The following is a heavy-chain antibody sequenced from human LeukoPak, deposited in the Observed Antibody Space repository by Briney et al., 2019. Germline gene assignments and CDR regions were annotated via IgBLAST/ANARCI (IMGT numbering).Heavy chain of an antibody. Sequence: ASVKVSCKASGYTFTSYYMHWVRQAPGQGLEWMGVSNPSGVGTNYAQKFQGRVTMTKDTSATTVYMELSSLRSEDTAVYYCAREESGGYFDYWGQGTLVTVSS. D-gene: IGHD2-8*02. CDR1: GYTFTSYY. J-gene: IGHJ4*02. V-gene: IGHV1-46*01. CDR2: SNPSGVGT. CDR3: AREESGGYFDY.